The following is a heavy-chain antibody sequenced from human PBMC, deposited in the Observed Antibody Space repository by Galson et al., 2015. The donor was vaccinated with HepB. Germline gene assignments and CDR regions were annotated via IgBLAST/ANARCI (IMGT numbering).Heavy chain of an antibody. CDR2: INHSGST. J-gene: IGHJ6*03. D-gene: IGHD2-2*01. CDR3: ARACYCSSTSCYSGLYYYYMDV. V-gene: IGHV4-34*01. Sequence: LSLTCAVYGGSFSGYYWSWIRQPPGKGLEWIGEINHSGSTNYNPSLKSRVTISVDTSKNQFSLKLSSVTAADTAVYYCARACYCSSTSCYSGLYYYYMDVWGKGTTVTVSS. CDR1: GGSFSGYY.